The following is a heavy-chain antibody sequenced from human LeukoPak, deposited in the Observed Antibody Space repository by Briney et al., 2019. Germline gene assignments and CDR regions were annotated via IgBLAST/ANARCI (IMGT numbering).Heavy chain of an antibody. D-gene: IGHD1-26*01. CDR1: GRSISSGSYS. V-gene: IGHV4-61*02. CDR2: IYTSGST. J-gene: IGHJ4*02. Sequence: SETLSLTCTVSGRSISSGSYSWSWIRRPAGKGLEWIGRIYTSGSTNYNPSLKSRVTISVDTSKNQFSLKLSSVTAADTAVYYCARTYSGSYLRVFDYWGQGTLVTVSS. CDR3: ARTYSGSYLRVFDY.